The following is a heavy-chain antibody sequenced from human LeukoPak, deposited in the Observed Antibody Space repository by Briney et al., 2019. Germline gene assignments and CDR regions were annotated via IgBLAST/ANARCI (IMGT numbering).Heavy chain of an antibody. CDR1: GFTFSSYE. V-gene: IGHV3-48*03. CDR2: ISSSGSTI. D-gene: IGHD7-27*01. CDR3: ARDLGMGYFDY. Sequence: GGSLRLSCAASGFTFSSYEMNWVRQAPGKGLEWVSYISSSGSTIYYADSVKGRFTISRDYAKNSLYLQMNSLRAEDTAVYYCARDLGMGYFDYWGQGTLVTVSS. J-gene: IGHJ4*02.